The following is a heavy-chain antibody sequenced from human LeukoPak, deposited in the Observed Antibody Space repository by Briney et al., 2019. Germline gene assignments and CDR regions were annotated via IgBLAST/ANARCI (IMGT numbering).Heavy chain of an antibody. CDR1: GGSISSYY. D-gene: IGHD5-24*01. J-gene: IGHJ4*02. CDR2: IYYSGST. Sequence: PSETLSLTCTVSGGSISSYYWSWIRQPPGKGLEWIGYIYYSGSTNYNPSLKSRVTISVDTSKNQFSLKLSSVTAADTAVYYCARDFDGYSPFDYWGQGTLVTVSS. V-gene: IGHV4-59*01. CDR3: ARDFDGYSPFDY.